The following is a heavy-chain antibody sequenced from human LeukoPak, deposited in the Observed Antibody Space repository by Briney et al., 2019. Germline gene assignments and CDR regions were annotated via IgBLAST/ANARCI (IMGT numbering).Heavy chain of an antibody. CDR2: IKGRSDTI. CDR1: GFIFNNYG. V-gene: IGHV3-48*01. D-gene: IGHD2-15*01. CDR3: AKCRSLSPASATNY. Sequence: GGSLRLSCTASGFIFNNYGMNWVRQAPGKGLEWISYIKGRSDTIHYADSVKGRFTISRDNAKNTLSLQMNSLRAEDMAVYYCAKCRSLSPASATNYWGQGTLVTVSS. J-gene: IGHJ4*02.